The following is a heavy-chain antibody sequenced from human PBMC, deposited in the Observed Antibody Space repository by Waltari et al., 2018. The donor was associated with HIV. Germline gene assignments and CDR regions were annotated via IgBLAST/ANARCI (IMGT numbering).Heavy chain of an antibody. J-gene: IGHJ4*02. Sequence: QVQLVESGGGVVQPGTSLRLSCTASGFTFNRYDIHWVRQAPGKGLEWVAVTSSDDTNKFYADSVKGRFTIAGDNSKNILYLEMNDLRPDYTAVYYCSGENHYFGSGALNYWGQGTLVTVSS. CDR2: TSSDDTNK. D-gene: IGHD3-10*01. CDR1: GFTFNRYD. V-gene: IGHV3-30-3*01. CDR3: SGENHYFGSGALNY.